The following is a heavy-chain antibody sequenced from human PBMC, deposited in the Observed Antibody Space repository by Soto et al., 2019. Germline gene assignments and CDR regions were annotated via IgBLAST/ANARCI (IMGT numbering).Heavy chain of an antibody. J-gene: IGHJ4*02. Sequence: ASVKVSCKVSGYTLTELSMHWVRQAPGKGLEWMGGFDPEDGSTSYAQKFQGRVTMTRDTSTSTVYMELSSLRSEDTAVYYCATLLRPYCSGGSCHLDYWGQGTLVTVSS. D-gene: IGHD2-15*01. CDR1: GYTLTELS. CDR2: FDPEDGST. CDR3: ATLLRPYCSGGSCHLDY. V-gene: IGHV1-24*01.